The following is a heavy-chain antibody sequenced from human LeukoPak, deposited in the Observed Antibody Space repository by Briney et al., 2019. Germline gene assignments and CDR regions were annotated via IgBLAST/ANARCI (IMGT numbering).Heavy chain of an antibody. CDR1: RGTFSSYA. V-gene: IGHV1-69*13. CDR2: IIPIFGTA. J-gene: IGHJ4*02. CDR3: ARGGCSRTSCSEPLDY. Sequence: SVKVSCKASRGTFSSYAISWVRQAPGQRLEWVGGIIPIFGTANYAQKFQGRVTITADESTSTAYMELSSLRSEDTAVYYCARGGCSRTSCSEPLDYWGQGTLVTVSS. D-gene: IGHD2-2*01.